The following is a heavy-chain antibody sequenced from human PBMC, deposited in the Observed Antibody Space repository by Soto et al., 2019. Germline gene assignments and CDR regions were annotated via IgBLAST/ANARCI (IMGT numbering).Heavy chain of an antibody. V-gene: IGHV1-69*01. CDR3: ARDDNSGFFIVYYGLDV. CDR1: GGTFSNFA. D-gene: IGHD6-19*01. Sequence: QVQLVQSGAEVKKPGSSVKVSCKASGGTFSNFAISWVRQAPGQGLEWMGAIIPVYDTAKYAQKFQDRLTITADESTSTAYMELRSLRSEDTAVYYCARDDNSGFFIVYYGLDVWGQGTKVTVSS. J-gene: IGHJ6*02. CDR2: IIPVYDTA.